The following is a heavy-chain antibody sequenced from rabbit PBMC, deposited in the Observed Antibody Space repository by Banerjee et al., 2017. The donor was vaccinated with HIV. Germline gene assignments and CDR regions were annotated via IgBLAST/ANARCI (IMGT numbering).Heavy chain of an antibody. Sequence: QEQLEESGGDLVKPEGSLTLTCTASGFSFNNYYMCWVRQAPGKGLEWIACIYTGGGGNTYYASWAKGRFTISKTSSTTVTLQMTSLTAADTATYFCARSGYAGYGGASYGMDLWGPGTLVTVS. CDR2: IYTGGGGNT. V-gene: IGHV1S45*01. CDR3: ARSGYAGYGGASYGMDL. CDR1: GFSFNNYY. J-gene: IGHJ6*01. D-gene: IGHD7-1*01.